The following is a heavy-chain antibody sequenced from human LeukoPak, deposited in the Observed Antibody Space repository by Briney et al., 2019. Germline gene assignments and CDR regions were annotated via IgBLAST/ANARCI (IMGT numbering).Heavy chain of an antibody. CDR1: GGSISSSSYY. CDR2: IYYSGNT. V-gene: IGHV4-39*07. CDR3: ARDGGYDSSGYSFDY. D-gene: IGHD3-22*01. J-gene: IGHJ4*02. Sequence: SETLSLTCTVPGGSISSSSYYWGWIRQPPGKGLEWIGSIYYSGNTYYNPSLKSRVTISVDTSKNQFSLKLSSVTAADTAVYYCARDGGYDSSGYSFDYWGQGTLVTVSS.